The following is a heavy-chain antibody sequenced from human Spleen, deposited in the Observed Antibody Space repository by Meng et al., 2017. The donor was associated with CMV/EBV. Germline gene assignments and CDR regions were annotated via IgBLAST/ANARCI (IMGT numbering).Heavy chain of an antibody. CDR3: ARPTRRTRIGDAFDI. D-gene: IGHD1-14*01. J-gene: IGHJ3*02. CDR1: GYSISSGYY. V-gene: IGHV4-38-2*02. Sequence: SETLSLTCTVSGYSISSGYYWGWIRQPPGKGLEWIGSIYHSGSTYYNPSLKSRVTISVDTSKNQFSLKLSSVTAADTAVYYCARPTRRTRIGDAFDIWGQGTMVTVSS. CDR2: IYHSGST.